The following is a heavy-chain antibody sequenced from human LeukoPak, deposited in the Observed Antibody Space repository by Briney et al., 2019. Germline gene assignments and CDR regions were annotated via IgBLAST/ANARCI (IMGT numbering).Heavy chain of an antibody. CDR2: ISYDGSNK. V-gene: IGHV3-30-3*01. CDR3: ARDLVY. CDR1: GFTFSSYA. J-gene: IGHJ4*02. Sequence: GRSLRLSCAASGFTFSSYAMHWVRQAPGKGLEWVAAISYDGSNKYYADSVKGRFTISRGNSKNTLYLQMNSLRAEDTAVYYCARDLVYWGQGTLVTVSS.